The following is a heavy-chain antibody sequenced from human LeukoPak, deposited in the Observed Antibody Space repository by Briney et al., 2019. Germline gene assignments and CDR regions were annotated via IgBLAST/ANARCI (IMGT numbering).Heavy chain of an antibody. CDR2: ISAYNGNT. Sequence: AASVKVSCKASGYTFTGYYMHWVRQAPGQGLEWMGWISAYNGNTNYAQKLQGRVTMTTDTSTSTAYMELRSLRSDDTAVYYCARWQVTAGNWFDPWGQGTLVTVSS. CDR3: ARWQVTAGNWFDP. J-gene: IGHJ5*02. CDR1: GYTFTGYY. V-gene: IGHV1-18*04. D-gene: IGHD4-23*01.